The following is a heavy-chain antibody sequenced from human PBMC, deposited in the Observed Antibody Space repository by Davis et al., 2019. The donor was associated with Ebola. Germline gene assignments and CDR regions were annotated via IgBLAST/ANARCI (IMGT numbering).Heavy chain of an antibody. J-gene: IGHJ4*02. CDR2: IRQDGGET. CDR3: ARDTVPAAQDY. V-gene: IGHV3-7*03. CDR1: GFTFSRSW. D-gene: IGHD2-2*01. Sequence: GESLKISCAASGFTFSRSWMTWVRPAPGQGLEWVANIRQDGGETYYADSVKGRFAISKDNAKNSLYLQMNSLRAEDTAIYYCARDTVPAAQDYWGQGTLVTVSS.